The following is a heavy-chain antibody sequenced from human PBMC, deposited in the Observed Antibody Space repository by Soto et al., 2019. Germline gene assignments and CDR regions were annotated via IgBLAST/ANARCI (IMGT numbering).Heavy chain of an antibody. CDR3: ARPSVCGGDCYFGDAFDL. J-gene: IGHJ3*01. D-gene: IGHD2-21*02. CDR2: IYYSGRT. Sequence: QLQLQESGPGLVKPSETLSLTCTVSGGSISSSSYYWGWIRQPPGKGLEWIGSIYYSGRTYYNPSLKSRVTRSEDTSKTQCSLRLVSVTAADTAVYYCARPSVCGGDCYFGDAFDLWGQGAMVTVSS. V-gene: IGHV4-39*01. CDR1: GGSISSSSYY.